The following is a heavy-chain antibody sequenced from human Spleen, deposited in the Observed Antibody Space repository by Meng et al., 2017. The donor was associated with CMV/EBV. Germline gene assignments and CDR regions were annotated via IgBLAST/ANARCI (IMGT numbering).Heavy chain of an antibody. J-gene: IGHJ6*02. CDR3: ARRYCSSTSCADYYGMDV. D-gene: IGHD2-2*01. Sequence: SVKVSCKASGGTFSSYAISWVRQAPGQGLEWMGWINPHSGATTYAQKFQGRVTITTDESTSTAYMELSSLRSEDTAVYYCARRYCSSTSCADYYGMDVWGQGTTVTVSS. V-gene: IGHV1-69*05. CDR1: GGTFSSYA. CDR2: INPHSGAT.